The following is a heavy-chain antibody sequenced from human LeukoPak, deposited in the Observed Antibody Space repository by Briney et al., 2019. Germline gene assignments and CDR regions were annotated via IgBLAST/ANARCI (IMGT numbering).Heavy chain of an antibody. CDR2: IYHSGST. V-gene: IGHV4-4*02. CDR1: GVSISGSDW. CDR3: ARSGGNSDVDY. Sequence: SETLSLTCAVSGVSISGSDWWTWVRQPPGKGLEWIGEIYHSGSTNYNPSLKSRVTISVDKSKKQFSLNLRSVTAADTAVYYCARSGGNSDVDYSGQGTLVTVSS. D-gene: IGHD4-23*01. J-gene: IGHJ4*02.